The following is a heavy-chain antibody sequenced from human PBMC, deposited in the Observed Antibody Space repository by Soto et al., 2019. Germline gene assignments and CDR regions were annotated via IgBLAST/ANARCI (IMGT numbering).Heavy chain of an antibody. V-gene: IGHV6-1*01. CDR1: GDSVSSNSAA. Sequence: SQTLSLTCAISGDSVSSNSAAWNWIRQSPSRGLEWLGRTYYRSKWYNDYAVSVKSRITINPDTSKNQFSLQLNSVTPEDTAVYYCARDPNYCSSTSCPLNCYGMDVWGQGTTVTVSS. D-gene: IGHD2-2*01. J-gene: IGHJ6*02. CDR3: ARDPNYCSSTSCPLNCYGMDV. CDR2: TYYRSKWYN.